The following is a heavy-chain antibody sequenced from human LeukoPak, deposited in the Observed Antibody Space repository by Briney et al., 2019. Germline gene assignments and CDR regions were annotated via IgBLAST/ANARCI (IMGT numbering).Heavy chain of an antibody. CDR2: INAGNGNT. V-gene: IGHV1-3*01. Sequence: ASVKVSCKASGYTFTSYAMHWVRQAPGQRLEWMGWINAGNGNTKYSQKFQGRVTITRDTSASTAYMELSSLRPEDTAVYYCARGAYYGSGSYYYDYWGQGTLVTVSS. D-gene: IGHD3-10*01. CDR3: ARGAYYGSGSYYYDY. CDR1: GYTFTSYA. J-gene: IGHJ4*02.